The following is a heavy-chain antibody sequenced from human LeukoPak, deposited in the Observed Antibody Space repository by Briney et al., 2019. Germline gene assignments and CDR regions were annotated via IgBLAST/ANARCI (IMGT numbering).Heavy chain of an antibody. J-gene: IGHJ4*02. CDR2: IYYSGST. D-gene: IGHD3-10*01. CDR3: ARGYYGSGSYYLGY. Sequence: KASETLSLTCTVSGGSISSYYWSWIRQPPGKGLEWIGYIYYSGSTNYNPSLKSRVTISVDTSKNQFSLKLSSVTAADTAVYYCARGYYGSGSYYLGYWGQGTLVTVSS. V-gene: IGHV4-59*01. CDR1: GGSISSYY.